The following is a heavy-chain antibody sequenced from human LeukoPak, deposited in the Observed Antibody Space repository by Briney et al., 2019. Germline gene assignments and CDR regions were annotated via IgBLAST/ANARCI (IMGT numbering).Heavy chain of an antibody. D-gene: IGHD3-10*01. J-gene: IGHJ4*02. V-gene: IGHV5-51*01. Sequence: GESLKISCNGSGYSFTNYWIGWVSQVPGKGLEWMGIIYPGDSDTRYSPSFQGQVAISADKSITTAYLQWSSLRASDIAMYYCARFPPAYGSGRFFDYWGQGTLVTVSS. CDR2: IYPGDSDT. CDR3: ARFPPAYGSGRFFDY. CDR1: GYSFTNYW.